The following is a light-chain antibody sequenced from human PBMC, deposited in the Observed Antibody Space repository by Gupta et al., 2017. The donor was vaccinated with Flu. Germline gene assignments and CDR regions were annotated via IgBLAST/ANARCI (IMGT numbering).Light chain of an antibody. CDR1: QSVSSCY. V-gene: IGKV3-20*01. CDR3: QQYGSSPPYT. J-gene: IGKJ2*01. Sequence: RATLSCRASQSVSSCYLAWYQQKPGQAPRLLIYGASSRATGIPDRFSGSGSGTDFTLTISRLEPEDFAVYYCQQYGSSPPYTFGQGTKLEIK. CDR2: GAS.